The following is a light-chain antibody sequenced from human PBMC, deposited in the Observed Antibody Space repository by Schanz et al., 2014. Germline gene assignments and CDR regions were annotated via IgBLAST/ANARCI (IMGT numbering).Light chain of an antibody. CDR2: DVS. Sequence: QSALTQPASVSGSPGQSITISCTGTSSDVGAYNYVSWYQQPPGKAPKLIIYDVSNRPSGVSNRFSGSKSGNTASLTVSWLQAEDEADYYCSSYTSSTTVVFGGGTKLTVL. CDR1: SSDVGAYNY. V-gene: IGLV2-14*01. CDR3: SSYTSSTTVV. J-gene: IGLJ2*01.